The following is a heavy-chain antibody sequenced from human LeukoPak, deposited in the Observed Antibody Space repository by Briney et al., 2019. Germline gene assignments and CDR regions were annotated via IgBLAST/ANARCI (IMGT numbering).Heavy chain of an antibody. CDR1: GGSTSGGNYY. CDR3: ARLGAGPTYYDFWSGYSSFYFDY. J-gene: IGHJ4*02. Sequence: ASETLSLTCIVSGGSTSGGNYYWGWIRRPPGKGLEWIGGISSSGNTYHNPSLKSRITISVDTPKNHFSLKLSSVTAADTAVYYCARLGAGPTYYDFWSGYSSFYFDYWGQGTLVTVSS. CDR2: ISSSGNT. D-gene: IGHD3-3*01. V-gene: IGHV4-39*02.